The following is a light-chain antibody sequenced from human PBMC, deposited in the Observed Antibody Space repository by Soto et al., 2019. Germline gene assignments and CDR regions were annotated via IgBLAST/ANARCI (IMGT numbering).Light chain of an antibody. CDR3: QQYNSYRSWT. J-gene: IGKJ1*01. CDR1: QSVNW. V-gene: IGKV1-5*03. CDR2: KAS. Sequence: DIQMTQSPSTLSASVGDRVTITCRASQSVNWLAWYQQKPGKAPKLLIYKASSLEVGVPSRFSGSGSGTEFTLTISSLQPDDFATYYCQQYNSYRSWTFCQGTKVEIK.